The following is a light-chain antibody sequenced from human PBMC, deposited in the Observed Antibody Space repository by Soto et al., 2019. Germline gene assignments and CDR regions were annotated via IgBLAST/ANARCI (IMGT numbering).Light chain of an antibody. CDR1: SSDVGTYNY. CDR3: TSYAGSNNLV. CDR2: EVS. Sequence: QSALTQPPSASGSPGQSVTISCTGTSSDVGTYNYVSWYQQHPGKAPKLMIYEVSKRPSGVPDRFSGSNSGNTASLTVSGLQAEDEADYYCTSYAGSNNLVFGGGTKLTVL. V-gene: IGLV2-8*01. J-gene: IGLJ3*02.